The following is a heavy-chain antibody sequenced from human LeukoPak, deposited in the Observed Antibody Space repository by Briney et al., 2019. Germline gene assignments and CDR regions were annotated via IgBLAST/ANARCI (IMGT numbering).Heavy chain of an antibody. V-gene: IGHV4-59*01. D-gene: IGHD3-10*01. CDR2: IYYSGST. CDR3: ARSFGKGYYYYYYYMDV. J-gene: IGHJ6*03. Sequence: KPSETLSLTCTVSGGSISSYYWSWIRQPPGKGLEWIGYIYYSGSTNYNPSLKSRVTISVDTSKNQFSLKLSSVTAADTAVYYCARSFGKGYYYYYYYMDVWGKGTTVTVSS. CDR1: GGSISSYY.